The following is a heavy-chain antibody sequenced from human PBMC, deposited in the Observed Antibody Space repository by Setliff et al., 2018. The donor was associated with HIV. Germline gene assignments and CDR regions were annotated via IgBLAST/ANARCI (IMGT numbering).Heavy chain of an antibody. CDR1: GFTFSDYY. CDR3: ARASYYYDSSGWVDY. Sequence: GGSLRLSCAASGFTFSDYYMSWIRQAPGKGLEWVSYISSSSSYTNYADSMKGRFTISRDNAKNSLYLQMNSLRAEDTAVYYCARASYYYDSSGWVDYWGQGTLVTVSS. D-gene: IGHD3-22*01. J-gene: IGHJ4*02. CDR2: ISSSSSYT. V-gene: IGHV3-11*03.